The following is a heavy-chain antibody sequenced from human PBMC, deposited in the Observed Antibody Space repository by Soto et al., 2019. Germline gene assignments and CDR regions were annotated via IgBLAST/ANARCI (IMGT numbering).Heavy chain of an antibody. V-gene: IGHV4-59*02. CDR3: ARAETSGIHYFDY. J-gene: IGHJ4*02. CDR1: CDTVNSYY. D-gene: IGHD6-13*01. Sequence: PLEILSLRCTVTCDTVNSYYWSWMRQPPGKGLECMGYVYYSGSTNYNPSLKSRVTISVDTSKNQISLRLKSVTAADTAVYYCARAETSGIHYFDYWGQGSLVTVYS. CDR2: VYYSGST.